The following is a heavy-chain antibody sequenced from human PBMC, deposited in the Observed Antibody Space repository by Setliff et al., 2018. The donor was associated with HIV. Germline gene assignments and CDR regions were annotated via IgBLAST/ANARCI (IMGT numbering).Heavy chain of an antibody. CDR1: GGSISSSSYY. CDR2: MYYSGST. CDR3: ARVFVDTAVLRVLEYYFDS. Sequence: PSETLSLTCTVSGGSISSSSYYWGWVRQPPGKGLEWIGSMYYSGSTYSTPSLKSRITISLDTSKNQFSLRMRSVAAADTAVYYCARVFVDTAVLRVLEYYFDSWGRGTLVTVSS. D-gene: IGHD5-18*01. V-gene: IGHV4-39*07. J-gene: IGHJ4*02.